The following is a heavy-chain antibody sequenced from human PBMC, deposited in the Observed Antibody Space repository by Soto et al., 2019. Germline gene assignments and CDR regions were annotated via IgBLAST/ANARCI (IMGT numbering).Heavy chain of an antibody. CDR2: IYYSGNT. V-gene: IGHV4-59*12. CDR3: ARVMDAPLPTGLDY. D-gene: IGHD2-8*01. J-gene: IGHJ4*02. Sequence: SETLSLTCSVSGGSISRYYCSWVRQPPGKGLEWIGLIYYSGNTNYNPSLKSRATISVDTPKNQFSLKLSSVTAADTAVYYCARVMDAPLPTGLDYWGQGTLVTVSS. CDR1: GGSISRYY.